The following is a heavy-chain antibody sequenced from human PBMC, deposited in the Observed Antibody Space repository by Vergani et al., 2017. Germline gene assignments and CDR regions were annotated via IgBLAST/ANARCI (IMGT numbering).Heavy chain of an antibody. CDR1: GGSISSYY. CDR3: ARNPYCGGDCYSDAFDI. CDR2: IYYSGST. D-gene: IGHD2-21*02. V-gene: IGHV4-59*01. Sequence: QVQLQESGPGLVKPSETLSLTCTVSGGSISSYYWRWIRQPPGKGLEWIGYIYYSGSTNYNPSLKSRVTISVDTSKNQFSLKLSSVTAADTAVYYCARNPYCGGDCYSDAFDIWGQGTMVTVSS. J-gene: IGHJ3*02.